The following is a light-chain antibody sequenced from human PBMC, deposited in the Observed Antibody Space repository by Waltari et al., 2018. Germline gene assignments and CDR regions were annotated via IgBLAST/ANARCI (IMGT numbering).Light chain of an antibody. CDR1: SSDIGDYDY. CDR3: VSYAGSDISV. V-gene: IGLV2-8*01. CDR2: EVN. J-gene: IGLJ2*01. Sequence: QSALTQPPSASGSPGQSVTISCTGTSSDIGDYDYVSWYQQHPGKAPKLIIYEVNKRPSGVPDRFSGSKAGNTASLTVSGLRADDEADYYCVSYAGSDISVFGGGTKVTVL.